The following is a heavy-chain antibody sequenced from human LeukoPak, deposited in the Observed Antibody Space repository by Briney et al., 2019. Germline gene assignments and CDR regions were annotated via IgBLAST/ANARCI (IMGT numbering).Heavy chain of an antibody. J-gene: IGHJ4*02. CDR2: ISGSGGST. D-gene: IGHD1-26*01. CDR1: GFTFSSYA. CDR3: AKDRCASGDFDY. V-gene: IGHV3-23*01. Sequence: GGSLRLSCAASGFTFSSYAMSWVRQPPGKGLEWVSAISGSGGSTYYADSVKGRFTISRDNSKNTLYLQINRRRAEDTAVYGGAKDRCASGDFDYWGQGTLVTVSS.